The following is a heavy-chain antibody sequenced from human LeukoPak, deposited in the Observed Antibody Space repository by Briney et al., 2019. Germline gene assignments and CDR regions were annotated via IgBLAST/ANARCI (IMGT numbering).Heavy chain of an antibody. CDR2: ISHDGSDK. Sequence: PGGSLRLSCAASGLTFSSHAMHWVRQAPGKGLEWVAVISHDGSDKHYTDSVKGRFTISRDNSKNTLYLQMNSLRAEDTAVYYCAKDKGYSYGRNSDYWGQGTLVTVSS. V-gene: IGHV3-30-3*01. D-gene: IGHD5-18*01. CDR1: GLTFSSHA. CDR3: AKDKGYSYGRNSDY. J-gene: IGHJ4*02.